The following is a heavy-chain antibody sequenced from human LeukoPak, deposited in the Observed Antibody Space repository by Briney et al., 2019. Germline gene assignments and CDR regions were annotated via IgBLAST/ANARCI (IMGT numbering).Heavy chain of an antibody. V-gene: IGHV1-2*02. Sequence: ASVKVSCKASGYTFTGYYMHWVRQAPGQGLEWMGWINPNSGGTNYAQKFQGRVTMTRDTSISTAYMELSRLRSDDTAVYYCARDLQDIVGAVMPGDYWGQGTLVTVSS. CDR3: ARDLQDIVGAVMPGDY. D-gene: IGHD1-26*01. CDR2: INPNSGGT. CDR1: GYTFTGYY. J-gene: IGHJ4*02.